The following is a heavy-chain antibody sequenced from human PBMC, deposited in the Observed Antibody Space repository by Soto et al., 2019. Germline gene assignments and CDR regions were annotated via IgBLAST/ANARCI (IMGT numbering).Heavy chain of an antibody. CDR2: ISSSSSTI. J-gene: IGHJ6*03. Sequence: GGSLRLSCAASGFTFSSYSMNWVRQAPGKGLEWVSYISSSSSTIYYADSVKGRFTISRDNAKNSLYLQMNSLRAEDTAVYYCAGKGEAGYYYYYYMDVWGKGTTVTVSS. V-gene: IGHV3-48*01. CDR3: AGKGEAGYYYYYYMDV. CDR1: GFTFSSYS.